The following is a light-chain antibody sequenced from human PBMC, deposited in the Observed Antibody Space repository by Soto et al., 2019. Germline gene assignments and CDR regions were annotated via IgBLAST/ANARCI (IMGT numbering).Light chain of an antibody. J-gene: IGKJ5*01. CDR3: QQYNNWLIT. Sequence: EIVMTQSPATLSVSPGERATLSCRASQSVSSNLAWYQQKPGQAPRLLIYGASTRATGIPARFSGSGSGTEFTLTISSLQSVDVAVYYCQQYNNWLITFGQGTRLEIK. CDR2: GAS. CDR1: QSVSSN. V-gene: IGKV3-15*01.